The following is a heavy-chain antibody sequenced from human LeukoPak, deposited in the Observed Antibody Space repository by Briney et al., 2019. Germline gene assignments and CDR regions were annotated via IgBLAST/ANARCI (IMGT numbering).Heavy chain of an antibody. Sequence: SVKLCYSASGAPFSRYDISRGRESPGQGVEWVGGIIPTLCTANYAQKYKVRGTITAYESTSTAYMELSSLRSEDTAVYVCARGSQVWSVPSGQGTLVTVSS. J-gene: IGHJ5*02. CDR3: ARGSQVWSVP. V-gene: IGHV1-69*01. CDR1: GAPFSRYD. CDR2: IIPTLCTA.